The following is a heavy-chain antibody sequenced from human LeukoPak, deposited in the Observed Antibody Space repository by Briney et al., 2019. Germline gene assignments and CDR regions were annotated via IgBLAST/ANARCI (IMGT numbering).Heavy chain of an antibody. J-gene: IGHJ4*02. D-gene: IGHD3-22*01. CDR1: GGSISSYY. Sequence: SETLSLTCTVSGGSISSYYWSWIRQPPGKGLEWIGYIYYGGGTNYSPSLRSRVNILLDTSKNQFSLKLSSVTAADTAVYYCAREYDSSGYHFFDYWGQGTLVTVSS. V-gene: IGHV4-59*12. CDR2: IYYGGGT. CDR3: AREYDSSGYHFFDY.